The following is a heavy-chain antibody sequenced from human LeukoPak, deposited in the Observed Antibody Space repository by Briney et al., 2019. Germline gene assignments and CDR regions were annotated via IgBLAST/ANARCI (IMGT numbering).Heavy chain of an antibody. J-gene: IGHJ4*02. Sequence: PGGSLRLSCAASGFTFSSYWMSWVRQAPGKGLEWVADIKQDGSEKYYVDSVKGRYTISRDNAKNSLYLQMNSLRAEDTAVYYCARDEIPDYDFWSGYYTGGTLYWGQGTLVTVSS. CDR3: ARDEIPDYDFWSGYYTGGTLY. V-gene: IGHV3-7*01. CDR2: IKQDGSEK. CDR1: GFTFSSYW. D-gene: IGHD3-3*01.